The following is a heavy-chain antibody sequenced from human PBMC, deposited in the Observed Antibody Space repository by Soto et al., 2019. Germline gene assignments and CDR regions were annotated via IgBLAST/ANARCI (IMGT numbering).Heavy chain of an antibody. D-gene: IGHD3-3*01. CDR2: IYYNGIT. CDR1: GASISSGGYY. V-gene: IGHV4-31*03. Sequence: QVQLQESGPGLVKPSQTMSLTCTVSGASISSGGYYWSWIRQYPGKRLEWIGSIYYNGITYYKPSLKSRVAIALDKPKNQFSLKMTSVTAPDTAVYYCTRDPRGVASTFYYGMDVWGQGTKVTVS. CDR3: TRDPRGVASTFYYGMDV. J-gene: IGHJ6*02.